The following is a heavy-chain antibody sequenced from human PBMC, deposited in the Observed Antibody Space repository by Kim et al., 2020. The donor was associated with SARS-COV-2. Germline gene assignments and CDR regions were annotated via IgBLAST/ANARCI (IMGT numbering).Heavy chain of an antibody. CDR3: ARVTTNYYYYYGMDV. Sequence: SETLSLTCTVSGGSISSSSYYWGWIRQPPGKGLEWIGSIYYSGSTYYNPSLKSRVTISVDTSKNQFSLKLSSVTAADTAVYYCARVTTNYYYYYGMDVWGQGTTGTVSS. CDR1: GGSISSSSYY. J-gene: IGHJ6*02. CDR2: IYYSGST. V-gene: IGHV4-39*01. D-gene: IGHD4-17*01.